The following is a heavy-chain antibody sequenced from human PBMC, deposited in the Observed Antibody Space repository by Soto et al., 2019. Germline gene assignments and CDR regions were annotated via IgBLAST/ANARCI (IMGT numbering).Heavy chain of an antibody. D-gene: IGHD6-19*01. Sequence: ASETLSLTCFVSGYSITAGGYYWSCIRHHPGKGLEWIGSFYSSGSIIYNPSLRSRVSISGDTSSNQFSMSLTSVTAADTARYYCARMYSSGSGWFHPWGQGTLVTVSS. CDR3: ARMYSSGSGWFHP. CDR1: GYSITAGGYY. J-gene: IGHJ5*02. CDR2: FYSSGSI. V-gene: IGHV4-31*03.